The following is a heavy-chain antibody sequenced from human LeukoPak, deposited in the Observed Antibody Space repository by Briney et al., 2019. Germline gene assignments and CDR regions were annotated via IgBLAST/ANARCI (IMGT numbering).Heavy chain of an antibody. J-gene: IGHJ5*02. CDR2: IRSKANNYAT. CDR1: GFTFSGSD. V-gene: IGHV3-73*01. Sequence: GGSLRLSCAASGFTFSGSDVHWVRQASGKGLEWVGRIRSKANNYATEYTASLKGRFTISRDDSKNTAYLQMNSLKAEDSAGVYCTKELSPAIVGATWGQGTLVTVSS. D-gene: IGHD1-26*01. CDR3: TKELSPAIVGAT.